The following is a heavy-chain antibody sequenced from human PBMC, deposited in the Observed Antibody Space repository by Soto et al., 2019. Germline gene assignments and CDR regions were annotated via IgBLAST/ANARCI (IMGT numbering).Heavy chain of an antibody. J-gene: IGHJ6*02. D-gene: IGHD6-13*01. V-gene: IGHV4-59*08. CDR2: IHYSGST. CDR3: ARLSGIGYYYFGMDV. CDR1: GGSISNYY. Sequence: QVQLQESGPGLVKPSETLSLTCTVSGGSISNYYWSWIRQPPGKGLEWIGYIHYSGSTKYNPSLNSLVTISVDTSKYQFSPRLTSVTAADTAVYYCARLSGIGYYYFGMDVWGQGTTVTVSS.